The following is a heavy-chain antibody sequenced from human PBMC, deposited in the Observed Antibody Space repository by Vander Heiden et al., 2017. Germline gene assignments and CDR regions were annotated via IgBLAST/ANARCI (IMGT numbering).Heavy chain of an antibody. J-gene: IGHJ4*02. CDR2: ISGSGGST. D-gene: IGHD6-13*01. CDR1: GFTFSCYA. CDR3: AKGPGSSWSYRPRFDY. Sequence: EVQLLESGGGLVQPGGSLRLSCAASGFTFSCYAMSWVRQAPGKGLEWVSAISGSGGSTYYADSVKGRFTNSRDNSKNTLYLQMNSLRAEDTAVYYCAKGPGSSWSYRPRFDYWGQGTLVTVSS. V-gene: IGHV3-23*01.